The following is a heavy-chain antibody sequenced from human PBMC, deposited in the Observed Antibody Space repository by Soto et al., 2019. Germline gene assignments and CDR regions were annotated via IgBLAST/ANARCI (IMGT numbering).Heavy chain of an antibody. CDR2: IIPIFGTA. Sequence: QVQLVQSGAEVKKPGSSVKVSCKASGGTFSSYAISWVRQAPGQGLEWMGGIIPIFGTANYAQKFQGRVTITADESTRTASMELSSLRSEDTGVYYCASGDYDFGSGPGGGMDVWGQGTTVTVSS. CDR1: GGTFSSYA. V-gene: IGHV1-69*12. CDR3: ASGDYDFGSGPGGGMDV. D-gene: IGHD3-3*01. J-gene: IGHJ6*02.